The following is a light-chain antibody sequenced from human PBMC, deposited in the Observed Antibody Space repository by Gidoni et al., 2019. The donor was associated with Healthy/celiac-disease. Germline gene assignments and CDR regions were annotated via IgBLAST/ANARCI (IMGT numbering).Light chain of an antibody. CDR2: GAS. CDR3: QQYGSSPRT. Sequence: IVLTQSPGTLSLSPGERATLSCRASQSVSSSYLAWYQQKPGQAPRLLIYGASSRATGIPDRFSGSGSGTDFTLTISRLDPEDFAVYYCQQYGSSPRTFGQXTKVEIK. V-gene: IGKV3-20*01. CDR1: QSVSSSY. J-gene: IGKJ1*01.